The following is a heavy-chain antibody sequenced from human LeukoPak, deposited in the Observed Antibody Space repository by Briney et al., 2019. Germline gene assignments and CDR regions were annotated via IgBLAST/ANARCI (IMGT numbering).Heavy chain of an antibody. CDR3: AKSSVAGLTRGYFDY. CDR2: IYSGGST. Sequence: GGSLRLSCVVSGFTVSNNYMSWVRQAPRKGLEWVSLIYSGGSTYYADSVKGRFTISRDNSKNTLYLQMNSLRAEDTAVYYCAKSSVAGLTRGYFDYWGQGTLSPSPQ. V-gene: IGHV3-53*01. CDR1: GFTVSNNY. J-gene: IGHJ4*02. D-gene: IGHD6-19*01.